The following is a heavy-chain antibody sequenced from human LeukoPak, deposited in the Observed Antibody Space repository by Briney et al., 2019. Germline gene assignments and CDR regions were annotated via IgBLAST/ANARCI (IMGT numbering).Heavy chain of an antibody. CDR1: GYTFTGYY. CDR3: ASGEDYYDSSGIDY. Sequence: ASVKVSCKASGYTFTGYYMHWVRQAPGQGLEWMGWINPNSGGTNYAQKFQGRVTMTRDTSISTAYMELSRLRSDDTDVYYCASGEDYYDSSGIDYWGQGTLVTVSS. D-gene: IGHD3-22*01. J-gene: IGHJ4*02. V-gene: IGHV1-2*02. CDR2: INPNSGGT.